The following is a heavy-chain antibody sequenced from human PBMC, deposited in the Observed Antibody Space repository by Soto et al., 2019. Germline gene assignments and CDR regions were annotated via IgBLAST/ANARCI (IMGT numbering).Heavy chain of an antibody. CDR3: AHRAYFDSGKQFDY. CDR1: GFSLSTSGVG. J-gene: IGHJ4*02. Sequence: QITLKESGPTLVKPTQTLTLTCTFSGFSLSTSGVGVGWIRQPPGKALEWLAIIYWDDEKRYSSSLKTRLTVTKDTYKNQVVLTMTNVDPVDTATYYCAHRAYFDSGKQFDYWGQGTLVSVSS. CDR2: IYWDDEK. D-gene: IGHD3-10*01. V-gene: IGHV2-5*02.